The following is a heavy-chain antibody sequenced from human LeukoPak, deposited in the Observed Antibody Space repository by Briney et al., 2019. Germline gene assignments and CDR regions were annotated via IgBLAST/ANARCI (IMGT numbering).Heavy chain of an antibody. CDR3: SRVLLWFGVPYYGIDV. CDR1: GFTFSSYE. Sequence: GGSLRLSCAASGFTFSSYEMNWVRQAPGKGREWVSYISSSGSNIYYADSVKGRFNISRDKDKNTLYLQMNRLRDEDTAVYYCSRVLLWFGVPYYGIDVWCQGTTVTVSS. D-gene: IGHD3-10*01. V-gene: IGHV3-48*03. CDR2: ISSSGSNI. J-gene: IGHJ6*02.